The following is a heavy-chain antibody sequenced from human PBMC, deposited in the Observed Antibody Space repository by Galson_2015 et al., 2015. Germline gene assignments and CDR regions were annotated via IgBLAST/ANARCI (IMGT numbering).Heavy chain of an antibody. Sequence: SLRLSCAASGFSFSTSVMHWVRQAPGKGLEWVAGISIDGTGTYYIDSVKGRFTISRDSSKNTLFLQMDSLRTEDTAVYYCAREGYSSGRAGALEIWGQGTMVTVSS. CDR1: GFSFSTSV. V-gene: IGHV3-30*03. CDR2: ISIDGTGT. J-gene: IGHJ3*02. CDR3: AREGYSSGRAGALEI. D-gene: IGHD2-21*01.